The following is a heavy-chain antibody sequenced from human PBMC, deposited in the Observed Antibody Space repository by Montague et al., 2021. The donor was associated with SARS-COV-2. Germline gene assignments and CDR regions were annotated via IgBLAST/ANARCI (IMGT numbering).Heavy chain of an antibody. CDR3: ALVGPTFEI. D-gene: IGHD2-15*01. CDR1: GGSVSSGTYY. CDR2: NYYSGST. V-gene: IGHV4-61*01. J-gene: IGHJ3*02. Sequence: SETLSLTCTVSGGSVSSGTYYWTWIRQPPGKGLEWIGYNYYSGSTNYNPYLKSRVTISVDTYKDQFSLILSSVTAADTAVYYCALVGPTFEIWGRGTMVTVSS.